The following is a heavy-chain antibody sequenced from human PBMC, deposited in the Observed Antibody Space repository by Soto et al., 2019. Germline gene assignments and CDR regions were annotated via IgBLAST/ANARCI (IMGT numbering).Heavy chain of an antibody. CDR3: AKRRSSSYAYYYYGMDV. CDR2: ISGSGGST. V-gene: IGHV3-23*01. D-gene: IGHD6-6*01. J-gene: IGHJ6*02. Sequence: PGGSLRLSCAASGFTFSSYAMSWVRQAPGKGLEWVSAISGSGGSTYYADSVKGRSTISRDNSKNTLYLQMNSLRAEDTAVYYCAKRRSSSYAYYYYGMDVWGQGTTVTVSS. CDR1: GFTFSSYA.